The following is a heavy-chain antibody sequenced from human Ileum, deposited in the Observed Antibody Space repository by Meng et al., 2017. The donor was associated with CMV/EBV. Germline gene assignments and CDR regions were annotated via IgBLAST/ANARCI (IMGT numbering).Heavy chain of an antibody. CDR3: ARVWGIAVRPFDY. V-gene: IGHV4-34*01. CDR1: GGSFTGYY. J-gene: IGHJ4*02. Sequence: QVQLQQWGAGLVKPSETLSLTCAVFGGSFTGYYWSWFRQSPGKGLEWIGEITHSGRTSYNLSLKSRVTISVDTSKNQFSLKLSSVTAADTAVYYCARVWGIAVRPFDYWGQGTLVTVSS. D-gene: IGHD6-6*01. CDR2: ITHSGRT.